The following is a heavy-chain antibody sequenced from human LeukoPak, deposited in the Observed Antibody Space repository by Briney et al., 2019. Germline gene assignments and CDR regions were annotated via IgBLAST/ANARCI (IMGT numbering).Heavy chain of an antibody. V-gene: IGHV4-34*01. J-gene: IGHJ6*03. CDR2: INHSGST. Sequence: PSETLSLTCAVYGGSFSGYYWSWIRQPPGKGLEWIGEINHSGSTNYNPSLKSRVTISVDTSKNQVSLKLRSVIAADTAVYYCARTTEGYAGGPGYSYYYYMDVWGKRTTVTISS. CDR1: GGSFSGYY. D-gene: IGHD5-12*01. CDR3: ARTTEGYAGGPGYSYYYYMDV.